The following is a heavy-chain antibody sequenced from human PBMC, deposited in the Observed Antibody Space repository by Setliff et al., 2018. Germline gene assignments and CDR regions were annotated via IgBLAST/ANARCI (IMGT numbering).Heavy chain of an antibody. CDR2: ISSSGSNK. Sequence: GGSLRLSCAASGFTFSSNEMSWVRQAPGKGLEWISYISSSGSNKYYADSVKGRFTISRDNSKNTLYLQMNSLRAEDTAVYYCAKDFTLDYWGQGTLVTVSS. V-gene: IGHV3-48*03. CDR1: GFTFSSNE. CDR3: AKDFTLDY. J-gene: IGHJ4*02.